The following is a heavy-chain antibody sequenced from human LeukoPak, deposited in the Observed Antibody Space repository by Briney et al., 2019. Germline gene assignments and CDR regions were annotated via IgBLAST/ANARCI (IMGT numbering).Heavy chain of an antibody. J-gene: IGHJ4*02. Sequence: PGRSLGLSCAASGFTFSSYGMHWVRQAPGKGLEWVAVISYDGSNKYYADSVKGRFTISRDNSKNTLYLQMNSLRAEDTAVYYCAKDFDYWGQGTLVTVSS. CDR3: AKDFDY. CDR2: ISYDGSNK. CDR1: GFTFSSYG. V-gene: IGHV3-30*18.